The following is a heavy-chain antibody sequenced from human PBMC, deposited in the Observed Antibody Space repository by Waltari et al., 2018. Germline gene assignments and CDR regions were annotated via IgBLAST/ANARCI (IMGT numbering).Heavy chain of an antibody. CDR2: INYSGNT. D-gene: IGHD3-3*01. V-gene: IGHV4-34*01. CDR1: SESFSAYS. Sequence: QVQLQQWGVGLLKPSETLSLTCAVSSESFSAYSWNWIRQPPGKGLEWIGEINYSGNTTDNAALRSGVTNLADASKIQVSLKLRAATAADTAMYYCARGRPSDDGRLLGFFDWGQGILVTVAS. J-gene: IGHJ4*02. CDR3: ARGRPSDDGRLLGFFD.